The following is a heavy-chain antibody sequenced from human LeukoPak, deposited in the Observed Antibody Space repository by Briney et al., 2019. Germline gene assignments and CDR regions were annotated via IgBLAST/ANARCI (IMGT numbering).Heavy chain of an antibody. D-gene: IGHD2-2*01. CDR2: NYPGDSDT. CDR1: GNSFTNYR. Sequence: GAPMHISCNSSGNSFTNYRVGLRRQPPKERQEWMGINYPGDSDTRYRPSFQGQVTISADKSVSTAYLEWSSLKASDIAMYYCARRRYCTDTSCYDVVDGFDIWGQGTVVTVSS. CDR3: ARRRYCTDTSCYDVVDGFDI. J-gene: IGHJ3*02. V-gene: IGHV5-51*01.